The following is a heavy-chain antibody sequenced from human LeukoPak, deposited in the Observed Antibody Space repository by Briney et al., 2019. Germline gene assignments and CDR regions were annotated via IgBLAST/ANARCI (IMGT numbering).Heavy chain of an antibody. CDR2: IYHSGST. D-gene: IGHD3-10*01. CDR1: GYSISSDYY. J-gene: IGHJ5*02. CDR3: ARVRSRPRPGYYGSGSCMMGPWFDP. V-gene: IGHV4-38-2*02. Sequence: SETLSLTCTVSGYSISSDYYWGWIRQPPGKGLEWIGSIYHSGSTYYNPSLKSRVTISVDTSKNQFSLKLSSVTAADTAVYYCARVRSRPRPGYYGSGSCMMGPWFDPWGQGTLVTVSS.